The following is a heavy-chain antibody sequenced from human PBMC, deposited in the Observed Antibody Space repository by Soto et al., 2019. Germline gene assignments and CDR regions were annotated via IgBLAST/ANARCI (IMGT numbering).Heavy chain of an antibody. J-gene: IGHJ5*02. CDR1: GFTFSSYS. Sequence: PGGSLRLSCAASGFTFSSYSMNWVRQAPGKGLEWVSSISSSSSYIYYADSVKGRFTISRDNAKNSLYLQMNSLRAEDTAVYYCARDTLWFGELYNWLAPWGQGTLVTVSS. D-gene: IGHD3-10*01. CDR2: ISSSSSYI. V-gene: IGHV3-21*01. CDR3: ARDTLWFGELYNWLAP.